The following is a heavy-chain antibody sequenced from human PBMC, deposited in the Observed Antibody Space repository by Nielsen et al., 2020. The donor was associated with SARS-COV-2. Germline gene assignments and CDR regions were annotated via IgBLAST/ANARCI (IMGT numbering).Heavy chain of an antibody. Sequence: GGSLRLSCKGSGYSFTSYWISWVRQMPGKGLEWMGRIDPSDSYTNYSPSFQGHVTISADKSISTAYLQWSSLKASDTAMYYCARLEVIFEVYYGMDVWGQGTTVTVSS. J-gene: IGHJ6*02. D-gene: IGHD3-3*02. CDR1: GYSFTSYW. CDR2: IDPSDSYT. V-gene: IGHV5-10-1*01. CDR3: ARLEVIFEVYYGMDV.